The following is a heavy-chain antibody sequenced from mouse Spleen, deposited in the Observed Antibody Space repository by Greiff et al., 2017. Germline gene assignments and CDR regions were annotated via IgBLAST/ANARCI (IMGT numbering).Heavy chain of an antibody. CDR3: ARRDYGNYPYYAMDY. CDR2: IYPGDGDT. J-gene: IGHJ4*01. Sequence: VQLQQSGAELVRPGSSVTISCKPSGYAFSSYWMNWVKRRPGQGLACIGQIYPGDGDTNYNGKFKGKATLTADKSSSTAYMQLSSLTSEDSAVYFCARRDYGNYPYYAMDYWGQGTSVTVSS. V-gene: IGHV1-80*01. D-gene: IGHD2-1*01. CDR1: GYAFSSYW.